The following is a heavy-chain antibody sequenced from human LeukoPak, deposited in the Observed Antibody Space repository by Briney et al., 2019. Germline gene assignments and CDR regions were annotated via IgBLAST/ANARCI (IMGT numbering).Heavy chain of an antibody. Sequence: GASLKISCKGSGYSFTSYWIGWVRQLPGKGLEWMGIIYPGDSDTRYSPSFQGQVTISADKSISTAYLQWSSLKASDTAMYYCARHGRDGYHSEGYWGQGTLVTVSS. CDR2: IYPGDSDT. CDR3: ARHGRDGYHSEGY. V-gene: IGHV5-51*01. D-gene: IGHD5-24*01. J-gene: IGHJ4*02. CDR1: GYSFTSYW.